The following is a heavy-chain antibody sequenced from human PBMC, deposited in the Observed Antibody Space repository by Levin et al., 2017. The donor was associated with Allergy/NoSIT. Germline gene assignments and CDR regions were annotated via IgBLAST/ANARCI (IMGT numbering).Heavy chain of an antibody. V-gene: IGHV3-30-3*01. CDR1: GFTFSSYA. CDR3: ARESARDGYNRRFDY. D-gene: IGHD5-24*01. Sequence: PGGSLRLSCAASGFTFSSYAMHWVRQTPGKGLEWVALIAYDGSNKYHADSVKGRFTISRDNSKNTLYLQMNSLRAEDTAVYYWARESARDGYNRRFDYWGQGTLVTVSS. CDR2: IAYDGSNK. J-gene: IGHJ4*02.